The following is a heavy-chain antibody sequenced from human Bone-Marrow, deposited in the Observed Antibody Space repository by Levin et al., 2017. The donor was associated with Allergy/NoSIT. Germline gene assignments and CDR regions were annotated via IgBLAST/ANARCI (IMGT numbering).Heavy chain of an antibody. CDR1: GGSISTSRYY. D-gene: IGHD3-9*01. J-gene: IGHJ4*02. V-gene: IGHV4-39*01. Sequence: GSLRLSCTVSGGSISTSRYYWAWIRQPPGKGLEWVGSIYYSGITYYRSSLKSRVTISIDTSTNQFSLKLSFVTAADTAVYYCATLRRDLDILLPHQLDDQWGQGTLVTVSS. CDR3: ATLRRDLDILLPHQLDDQ. CDR2: IYYSGIT.